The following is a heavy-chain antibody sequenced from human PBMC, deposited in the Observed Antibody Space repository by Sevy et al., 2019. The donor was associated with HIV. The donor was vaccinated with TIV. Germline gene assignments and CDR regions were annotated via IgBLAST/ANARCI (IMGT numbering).Heavy chain of an antibody. Sequence: GGFLRLSCAASGFTFSTYTMNWVRQAPGKGLEWVSYISSSGTIYYADSVKGQFTISRDNAKNSLYLQMNSLRDEDTAVYYCARKAGVGPYYFDSWGQGTLVTVSS. CDR3: ARKAGVGPYYFDS. CDR1: GFTFSTYT. J-gene: IGHJ4*02. V-gene: IGHV3-48*02. D-gene: IGHD3-16*01. CDR2: ISSSGTI.